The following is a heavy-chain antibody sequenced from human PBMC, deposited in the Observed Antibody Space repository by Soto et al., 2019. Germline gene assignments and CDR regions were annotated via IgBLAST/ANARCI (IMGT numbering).Heavy chain of an antibody. Sequence: QVQLQESGPGLVKPSQTLSLTCTVSGGSISSGGYYWSWIRQHPGKGLEWIGYIYYSGSTYYNPSLKSRVTIAVDTSKNQFSLQLSSVTAADTAVYYCASHPLGSSVRGIDHWGQGTLVTFSS. D-gene: IGHD3-22*01. V-gene: IGHV4-31*03. CDR1: GGSISSGGYY. CDR3: ASHPLGSSVRGIDH. CDR2: IYYSGST. J-gene: IGHJ4*02.